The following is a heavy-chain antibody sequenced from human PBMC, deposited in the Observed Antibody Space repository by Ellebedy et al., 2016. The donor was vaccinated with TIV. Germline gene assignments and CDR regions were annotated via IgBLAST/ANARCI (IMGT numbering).Heavy chain of an antibody. CDR2: VNRGGGT. Sequence: MPSETLSLTCAVSGGSFSGYSWTWIRQSPGNGLEWIGEVNRGGGTNYNPSLKNRVTISMDTSENQFFLKLTSVTAADTAVYYCARGQSLLVCTNGVCYKNRFDPWGQGTLVTASS. V-gene: IGHV4-34*01. CDR1: GGSFSGYS. CDR3: ARGQSLLVCTNGVCYKNRFDP. J-gene: IGHJ5*02. D-gene: IGHD2-8*01.